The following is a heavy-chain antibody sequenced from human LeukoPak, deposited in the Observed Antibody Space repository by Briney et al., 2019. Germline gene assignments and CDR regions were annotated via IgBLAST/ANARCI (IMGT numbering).Heavy chain of an antibody. CDR2: XSSSDNTI. D-gene: IGHD5-18*01. Sequence: GGSLRLSCAASGFAFSDYSMNWXXQAPGKGLEXXXXXSSSDNTIHYADSVKGRFTISRDNAKNSLYLEMNSLRDEDTAVYYCARVHRGYSYGRLDYWGQGTLVTVSS. J-gene: IGHJ4*02. CDR3: ARVHRGYSYGRLDY. V-gene: IGHV3-48*02. CDR1: GFAFSDYS.